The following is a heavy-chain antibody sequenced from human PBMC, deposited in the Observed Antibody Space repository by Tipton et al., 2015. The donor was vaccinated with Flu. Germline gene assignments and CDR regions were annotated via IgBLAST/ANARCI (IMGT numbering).Heavy chain of an antibody. CDR2: VYYTGST. D-gene: IGHD6-19*01. CDR3: MRGEQWLGPPFEF. CDR1: GGSMSGYY. Sequence: TLSLTCTVSGGSMSGYYWSWIRQPPGKTLEWIGYVYYTGSTRYNPSLNSRLTPSVDTSKNQFSLELSSLTPADTAVYYCMRGEQWLGPPFEFWDQGTLVTVSS. V-gene: IGHV4-59*01. J-gene: IGHJ4*02.